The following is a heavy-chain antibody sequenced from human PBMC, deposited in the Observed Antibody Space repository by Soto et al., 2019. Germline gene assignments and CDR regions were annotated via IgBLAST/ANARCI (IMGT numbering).Heavy chain of an antibody. CDR3: ARGLNYDILPGYSNDAFDI. CDR2: IYYSGST. J-gene: IGHJ3*02. CDR1: GGSISSGGYY. D-gene: IGHD3-9*01. Sequence: QVQLQESGPGLVKPSQTLSLTCTVSGGSISSGGYYWSWIRQHPGKGLEWIGYIYYSGSTYYNPSLKSRVTTSVDPSKNQFSLKLSSVTAADTAVYYCARGLNYDILPGYSNDAFDIWGQGTMVTVSS. V-gene: IGHV4-31*03.